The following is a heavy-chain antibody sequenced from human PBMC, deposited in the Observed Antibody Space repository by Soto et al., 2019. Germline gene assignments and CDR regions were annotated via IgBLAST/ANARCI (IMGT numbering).Heavy chain of an antibody. CDR2: IKQDGSEK. CDR3: AKANVLRYFDWSPKPYYYYGMDV. Sequence: ANIKQDGSEKYYVDSVKGRFTISRDNAKNSLYLQMNSLRAEDTAVYYCAKANVLRYFDWSPKPYYYYGMDVWGQGTTVTVSS. J-gene: IGHJ6*02. D-gene: IGHD3-9*01. V-gene: IGHV3-7*01.